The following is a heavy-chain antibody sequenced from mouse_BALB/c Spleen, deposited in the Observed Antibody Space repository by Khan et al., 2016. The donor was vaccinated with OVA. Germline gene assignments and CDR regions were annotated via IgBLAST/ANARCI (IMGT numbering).Heavy chain of an antibody. CDR1: GYTFSSYW. CDR3: ARGGYGGFAY. D-gene: IGHD2-2*01. J-gene: IGHJ3*01. CDR2: IFPGSVST. V-gene: IGHV1-9*01. Sequence: QMQLEESGGDLMKPGASVKISCKATGYTFSSYWIEWVKQRPGHGLEWIGQIFPGSVSTTYNEKFKGKATFTADTYSNTAYMQLSSLTSEDSAVYYCARGGYGGFAYWGQGTLVTVSA.